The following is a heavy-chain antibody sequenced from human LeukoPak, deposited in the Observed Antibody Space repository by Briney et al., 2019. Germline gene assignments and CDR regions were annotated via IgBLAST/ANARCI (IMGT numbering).Heavy chain of an antibody. D-gene: IGHD2-2*01. CDR1: GYTFTGYY. V-gene: IGHV1-2*02. CDR2: INPNSGGT. J-gene: IGHJ5*02. CDR3: ARRGAPNRYCSSTSCYGGNNWFDP. Sequence: GASVKVSCKASGYTFTGYYMHWVRQAPGQGLEWMGWINPNSGGTNYAQKFQGRVTMTRDTSISTAYMELSRLRSDDTAVYYCARRGAPNRYCSSTSCYGGNNWFDPWGQGTLVTVSS.